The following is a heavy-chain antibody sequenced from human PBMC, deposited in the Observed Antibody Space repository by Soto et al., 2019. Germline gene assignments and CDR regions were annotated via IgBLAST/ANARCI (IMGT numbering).Heavy chain of an antibody. Sequence: SVKVSCKASGGTFSSYAISWVRQAPGQGLEWMGGIIPIFGTANYAQKFQGRVTITADESTSTAYMELSSLRSEDTAVYYCARDRRAITMIVVVPLYSGLDVWGQGTTVTVSS. CDR3: ARDRRAITMIVVVPLYSGLDV. J-gene: IGHJ6*02. V-gene: IGHV1-69*13. CDR2: IIPIFGTA. CDR1: GGTFSSYA. D-gene: IGHD3-22*01.